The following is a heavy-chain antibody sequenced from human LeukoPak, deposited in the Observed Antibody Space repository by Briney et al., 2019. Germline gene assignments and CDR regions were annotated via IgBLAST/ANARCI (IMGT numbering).Heavy chain of an antibody. D-gene: IGHD3-3*01. Sequence: ASVKVSCKASGYTFTSYYMHWVRQAPGQGLKWMGIINPSGGSTSYAQKFQGRVTMTRDTSTSTVYMELSSLRSEDTAVYYCARDLRFLEWPYYYYGMDVWGQGTTVTVSS. CDR1: GYTFTSYY. J-gene: IGHJ6*02. V-gene: IGHV1-46*01. CDR3: ARDLRFLEWPYYYYGMDV. CDR2: INPSGGST.